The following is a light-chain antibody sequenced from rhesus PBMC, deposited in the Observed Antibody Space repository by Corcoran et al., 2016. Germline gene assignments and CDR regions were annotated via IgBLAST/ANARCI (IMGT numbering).Light chain of an antibody. J-gene: IGKJ1*01. V-gene: IGKV1-21*01. Sequence: DIQMTQSPSSLSASVGDRVTISCRASQGISSWLAWYQQKPGIAPKLLIYKGSSLQSGVPSRFSGSGSGTDFTLTISSLQPEDFATYYGQQYNSAPPWTFGQGTKVEIK. CDR2: KGS. CDR3: QQYNSAPPWT. CDR1: QGISSW.